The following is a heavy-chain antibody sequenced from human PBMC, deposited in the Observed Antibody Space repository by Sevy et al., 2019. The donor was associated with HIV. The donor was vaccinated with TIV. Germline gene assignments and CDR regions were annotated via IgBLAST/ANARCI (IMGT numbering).Heavy chain of an antibody. Sequence: GGSLRLSCAASSFTFSDYYMTWIRQAPGKGLEWVSHISSGGSNKYYADSVKGRFTISRDNAKNSLYLQMNSLRVEDTALYYCARVRYNYGSYYFDYWGQGTLVTVSS. CDR2: ISSGGSNK. D-gene: IGHD5-18*01. J-gene: IGHJ4*02. V-gene: IGHV3-11*01. CDR3: ARVRYNYGSYYFDY. CDR1: SFTFSDYY.